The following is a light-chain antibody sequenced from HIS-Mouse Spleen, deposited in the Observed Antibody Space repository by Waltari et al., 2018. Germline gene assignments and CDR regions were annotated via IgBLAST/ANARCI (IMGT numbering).Light chain of an antibody. CDR2: STK. J-gene: IGLJ3*02. CDR3: VLYMGSGIWV. Sequence: QTVVTQEPSFSVSPGGTVTLTCGLSSGSVSTSYYPSWYQQTPGQATRTRFSSTKTGSSGVPVRFSGSILGNKAALTITGAQADDESDYYCVLYMGSGIWVFGGGTKLTVL. CDR1: SGSVSTSYY. V-gene: IGLV8-61*01.